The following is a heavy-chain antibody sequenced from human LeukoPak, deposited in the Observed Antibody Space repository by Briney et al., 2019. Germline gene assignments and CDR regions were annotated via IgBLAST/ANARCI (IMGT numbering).Heavy chain of an antibody. D-gene: IGHD3-3*01. Sequence: ASVKVSCTASGGTFSSYAISWVRQAPGQGLEWMGGIIPIFGTANYAQKFQGRVTITADESTSTAYMELSSLRSEDTAVYYCARVVVWSGYYWFDPWGQGTLVTVSS. CDR2: IIPIFGTA. CDR3: ARVVVWSGYYWFDP. V-gene: IGHV1-69*13. J-gene: IGHJ5*02. CDR1: GGTFSSYA.